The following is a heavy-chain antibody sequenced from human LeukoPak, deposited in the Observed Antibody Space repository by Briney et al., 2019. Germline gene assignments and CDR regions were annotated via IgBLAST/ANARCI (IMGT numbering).Heavy chain of an antibody. D-gene: IGHD3-3*01. Sequence: AGGSLRLSCAASGFSVGTNYMTWVRQAPGKGLEWVSSISSSSSYIYYADSVKGRFTISRDNAKNSLYLQMNSLRAEDTAVYYCASGRITIFGVVKSTGDYWGQGTLVTVSS. J-gene: IGHJ4*02. V-gene: IGHV3-21*01. CDR1: GFSVGTNY. CDR2: ISSSSSYI. CDR3: ASGRITIFGVVKSTGDY.